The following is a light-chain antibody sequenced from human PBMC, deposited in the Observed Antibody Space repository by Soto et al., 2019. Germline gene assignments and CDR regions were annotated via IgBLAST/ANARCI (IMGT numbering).Light chain of an antibody. CDR3: QQYGSSPLT. J-gene: IGKJ1*01. Sequence: EIVLTQSPGTLSLSPGERATLSCRASQSVSRDYLAWYQQKPGQAPRFLIYGASSRATGIPDRFSGSGSGTNFTLTISRLEPEDFGVYYCQQYGSSPLTFGLGTNVEIK. CDR2: GAS. V-gene: IGKV3-20*01. CDR1: QSVSRDY.